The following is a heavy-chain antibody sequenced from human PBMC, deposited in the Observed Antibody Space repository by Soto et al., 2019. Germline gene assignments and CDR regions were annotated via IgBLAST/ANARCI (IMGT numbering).Heavy chain of an antibody. Sequence: EVQLLASGGGLVQPGGSLRLSCAASGFTFSSYWMSWVRQAPGKGLEWVVSIKHDAGETYYLDSVKGRFTVSRDNAKNSLYLQMDSLRVEDTAMYYCARDVVKRSYYDFWSGSLFWGQGSLVTVSS. CDR2: IKHDAGET. V-gene: IGHV3-7*01. J-gene: IGHJ4*02. CDR3: ARDVVKRSYYDFWSGSLF. D-gene: IGHD3-3*01. CDR1: GFTFSSYW.